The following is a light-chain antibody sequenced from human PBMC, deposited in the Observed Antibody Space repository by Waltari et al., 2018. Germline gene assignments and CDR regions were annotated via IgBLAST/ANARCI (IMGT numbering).Light chain of an antibody. CDR3: QQYYDSPLT. J-gene: IGKJ4*01. V-gene: IGKV4-1*01. CDR1: ESVLFSSWNKTH. CDR2: LAS. Sequence: DIVMTQSPDSLAVSLGERATINFKSSESVLFSSWNKTHLAWYQHKPGTPPMLLLYLASTRESGVPDRFSGSGSGTDFTLTISSLQAEDVAIYYCQQYYDSPLTFGGGTKVEIK.